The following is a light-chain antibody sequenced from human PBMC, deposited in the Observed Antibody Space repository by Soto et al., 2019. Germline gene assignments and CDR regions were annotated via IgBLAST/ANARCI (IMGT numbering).Light chain of an antibody. V-gene: IGKV1-5*03. J-gene: IGKJ1*01. Sequence: DVQMTQSPSTLSDSVGDRVTITCWASQNIDNWLAWYQQKPRKAPKLLIYKASSLESGVPSRFSGSGSGTEFTLTISSLEPDDFATYHCQQYNSYSVPSFGQGTKVEIK. CDR2: KAS. CDR1: QNIDNW. CDR3: QQYNSYSVPS.